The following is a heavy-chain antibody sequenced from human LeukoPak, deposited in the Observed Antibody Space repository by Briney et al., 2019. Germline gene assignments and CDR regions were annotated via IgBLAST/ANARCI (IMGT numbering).Heavy chain of an antibody. D-gene: IGHD2-2*01. V-gene: IGHV3-23*01. CDR2: ISGSGGST. CDR3: AKDRGTSCCVWFDP. J-gene: IGHJ5*02. CDR1: GFTFSSYA. Sequence: PGGSLRLSCAASGFTFSSYAMSWVRQAPGKGLEWVSAISGSGGSTYYADSVKGRFTISRDNSKNTLFLQMNSLRAEDTAVSYCAKDRGTSCCVWFDPWGQGTLVTVSS.